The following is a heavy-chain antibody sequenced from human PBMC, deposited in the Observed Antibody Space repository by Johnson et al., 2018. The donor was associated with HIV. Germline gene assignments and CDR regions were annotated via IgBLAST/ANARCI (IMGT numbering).Heavy chain of an antibody. V-gene: IGHV3-53*01. D-gene: IGHD6-13*01. CDR1: GFTVSTYH. CDR2: IYDGGRT. J-gene: IGHJ3*02. CDR3: AKDTEAAAGTDDAFDI. Sequence: VQLVESGGGLIQPGESLRLSCAASGFTVSTYHMSWVRQAPGKGLEWVSVIYDGGRTYYGDSVKGRFTISRDNSKNTLYLQMNSLRAEDTALYYCAKDTEAAAGTDDAFDIWGQGTMVTVSS.